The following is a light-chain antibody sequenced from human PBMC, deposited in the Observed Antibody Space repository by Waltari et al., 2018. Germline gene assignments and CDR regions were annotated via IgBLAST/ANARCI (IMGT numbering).Light chain of an antibody. J-gene: IGKJ2*01. V-gene: IGKV3-15*01. CDR3: EQYNSWPT. CDR1: PSVSSS. Sequence: ERVLTQSPATLSVSPGERATPFCRASPSVSSSLAWYQQKPGQAPRILIYDTSTRATGIPARFSGSGSGTEFTLTISSLQSEDSAVYYCEQYNSWPTFGPGTKLEIK. CDR2: DTS.